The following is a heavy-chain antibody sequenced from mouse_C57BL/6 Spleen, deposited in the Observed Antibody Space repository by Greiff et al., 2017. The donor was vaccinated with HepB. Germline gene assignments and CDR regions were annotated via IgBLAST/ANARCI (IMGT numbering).Heavy chain of an antibody. CDR3: ARESSYYGSSSWYFDV. V-gene: IGHV1-82*01. J-gene: IGHJ1*03. CDR2: IYPGDGDT. Sequence: VKLQQSGPELVKPGASVKISCKASGYAFSSSWMNWVKQRPGKGLEWIGRIYPGDGDTNYNGKFKGKATLTADKSSSTAYMQLSSLTSEDSAVYFCARESSYYGSSSWYFDVWGTGTTVTVSS. CDR1: GYAFSSSW. D-gene: IGHD1-1*01.